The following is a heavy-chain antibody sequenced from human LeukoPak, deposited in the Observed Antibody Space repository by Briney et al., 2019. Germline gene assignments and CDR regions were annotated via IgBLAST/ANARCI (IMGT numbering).Heavy chain of an antibody. CDR2: ISNSGDST. Sequence: GGSLRLSCAASGFTFSSYWMHWVRQAPGKGLEWVSVISNSGDSTYYADSVKGRFTISRDNSKNTLYLQMNSLRAEDTAVYYCAKGSLIVVVTLNGMDVWGQGTTVTVSS. D-gene: IGHD3-22*01. CDR3: AKGSLIVVVTLNGMDV. CDR1: GFTFSSYW. J-gene: IGHJ6*02. V-gene: IGHV3-23*01.